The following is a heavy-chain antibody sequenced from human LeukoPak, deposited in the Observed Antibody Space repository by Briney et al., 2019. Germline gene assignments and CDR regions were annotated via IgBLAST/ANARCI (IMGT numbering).Heavy chain of an antibody. V-gene: IGHV3-53*01. CDR1: GFTVNGNY. D-gene: IGHD2/OR15-2a*01. CDR2: IYSGGNT. CDR3: ARLLGSNWFDP. Sequence: PGGSLRLSCAASGFTVNGNYMSWVRQAPGKGLEWVSLIYSGGNTYYAASVKGRFTISRDNSKNTLHLQMNSLRAEDTAVYYCARLLGSNWFDPWGQGTLVTVSS. J-gene: IGHJ5*02.